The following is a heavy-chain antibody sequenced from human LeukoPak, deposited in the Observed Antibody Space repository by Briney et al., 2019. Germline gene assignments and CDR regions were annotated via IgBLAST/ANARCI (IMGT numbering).Heavy chain of an antibody. V-gene: IGHV4-59*01. J-gene: IGHJ4*02. CDR1: GASMSDFY. CDR3: ARGAAMVDY. CDR2: IYYSGTT. D-gene: IGHD5-18*01. Sequence: SETLSLTCTVSGASMSDFYWNWIRQSPGKGLEWLGYIYYSGTTNYNPSLKSRVTISIDTSKNQFSLKLSSVTAADTAVYYCARGAAMVDYWGQGTLVTVSS.